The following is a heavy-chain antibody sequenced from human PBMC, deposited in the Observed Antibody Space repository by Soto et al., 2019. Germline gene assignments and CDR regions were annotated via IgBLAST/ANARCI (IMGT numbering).Heavy chain of an antibody. J-gene: IGHJ6*02. CDR2: INHSGST. Sequence: SETLSLTCAVYGGSFSGYYWSWIRQPPGKGLEWIGEINHSGSTNYNPSLKSRVTISVDTSKNQFSLKLSSVTAADTAVYYCARGFNPGIAAANSVGAYGMDVWGQGTTVTVSS. CDR1: GGSFSGYY. D-gene: IGHD6-13*01. V-gene: IGHV4-34*01. CDR3: ARGFNPGIAAANSVGAYGMDV.